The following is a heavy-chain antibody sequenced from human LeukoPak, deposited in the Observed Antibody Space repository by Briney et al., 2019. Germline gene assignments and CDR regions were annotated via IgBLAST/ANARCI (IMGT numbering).Heavy chain of an antibody. J-gene: IGHJ3*02. V-gene: IGHV4-59*01. CDR2: IYNGGST. CDR3: ARAIDGHPFDI. CDR1: GGSISSDY. D-gene: IGHD5-24*01. Sequence: PSETLSLTCMVSGGSISSDYWGWFRQPPGKGLERIGYIYNGGSTKYQPSLKSRVIISLDTSTNQFSLNLISVAAADTAVYYCARAIDGHPFDIWGQGTMVTVSS.